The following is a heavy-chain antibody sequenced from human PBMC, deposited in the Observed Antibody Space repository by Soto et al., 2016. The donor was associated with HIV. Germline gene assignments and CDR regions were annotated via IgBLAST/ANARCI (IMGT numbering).Heavy chain of an antibody. V-gene: IGHV4-31*03. CDR2: IYHTGST. J-gene: IGHJ3*02. CDR1: VGSIRSGNHY. D-gene: IGHD2-8*01. CDR3: ATNTATFNHDAFDI. Sequence: QVQLQESGPGLVKPSQTLSLTCSVSVGSIRSGNHYWTWIRQSPGKGLEWIGYIYHTGSTHYNASLESRVTISMDTSKNQFSLKLTSVTAADTAMYYCATNTATFNHDAFDIVGPRDYGHRLF.